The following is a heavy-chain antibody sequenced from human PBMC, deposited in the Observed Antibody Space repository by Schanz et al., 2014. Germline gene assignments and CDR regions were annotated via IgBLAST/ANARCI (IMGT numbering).Heavy chain of an antibody. V-gene: IGHV3-48*01. CDR2: MYINSGST. J-gene: IGHJ6*03. CDR1: GFTFITYT. D-gene: IGHD6-19*01. CDR3: ARDHQWLARYYMDV. Sequence: EVQLLESGGGLVQPGGSLRLSCATSGFTFITYTMNWVRQAPGKGLEWISSMYINSGSTQYADSVKGRFIISRDSSKNTLFLQMNSLRAEDTAVYYCARDHQWLARYYMDVWGKGTTVTVSS.